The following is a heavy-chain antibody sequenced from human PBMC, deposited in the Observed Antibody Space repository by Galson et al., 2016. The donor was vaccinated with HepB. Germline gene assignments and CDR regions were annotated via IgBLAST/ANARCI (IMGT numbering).Heavy chain of an antibody. Sequence: SLRLSCAASGFTFSNYAMNWVRQAPGKGLEWVSSRTGSGGSRYYADSVTGRFSISRDNSKNTLDLQMNSLTAEDTAVYYCAKASGWGLYGDYGMDVWGQGTTVTVSS. CDR2: RTGSGGSR. D-gene: IGHD4/OR15-4a*01. CDR1: GFTFSNYA. CDR3: AKASGWGLYGDYGMDV. V-gene: IGHV3-23*01. J-gene: IGHJ6*02.